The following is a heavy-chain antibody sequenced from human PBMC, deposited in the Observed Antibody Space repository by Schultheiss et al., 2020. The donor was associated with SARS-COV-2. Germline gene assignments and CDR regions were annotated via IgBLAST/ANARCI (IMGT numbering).Heavy chain of an antibody. CDR1: GFNFSGSA. CDR2: INNSGAST. J-gene: IGHJ6*02. V-gene: IGHV3-23*01. Sequence: GGSLRLSCAASGFNFSGSAMHWVRQAPGKGLEWVSGINNSGASTYYADSVKGRFTISRDNSKNTLYLQMNSLRVEDTAIYYCAKEVNHYYYFSMDVWGQGTTVTVSS. CDR3: AKEVNHYYYFSMDV.